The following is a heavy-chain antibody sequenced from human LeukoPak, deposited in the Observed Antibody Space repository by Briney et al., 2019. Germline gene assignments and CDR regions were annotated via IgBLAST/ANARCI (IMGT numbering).Heavy chain of an antibody. V-gene: IGHV1-69*06. D-gene: IGHD4-17*01. CDR3: ARPLRLALDV. Sequence: ASVKVSCKASGGTFSSYAISWVRQAPGQGLEWMGGIIPIFGTANYAQKFQGRVTITADKSTSTAYMELSSLRSDDTAVYYCARPLRLALDVWGKGTAVTVSS. CDR2: IIPIFGTA. CDR1: GGTFSSYA. J-gene: IGHJ6*04.